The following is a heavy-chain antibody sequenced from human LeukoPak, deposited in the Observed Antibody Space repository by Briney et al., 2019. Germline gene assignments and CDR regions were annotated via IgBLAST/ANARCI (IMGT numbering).Heavy chain of an antibody. J-gene: IGHJ6*02. CDR2: INHSGST. CDR3: ARGRRPNSFTRSYYYYYGMDV. CDR1: GGSISSSNW. V-gene: IGHV4-4*02. D-gene: IGHD1-1*01. Sequence: PSGTLSLTCAVSGGSISSSNWWSWVRQPPGKGLEWIGEINHSGSTYYNPSLKSRVTISVDTSKNQFSLKLSSVTAADTAVYYCARGRRPNSFTRSYYYYYGMDVWGQGTTVTVSS.